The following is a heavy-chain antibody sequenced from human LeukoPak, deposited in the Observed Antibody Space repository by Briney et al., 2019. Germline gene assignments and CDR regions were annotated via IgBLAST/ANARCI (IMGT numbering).Heavy chain of an antibody. V-gene: IGHV1-18*01. CDR3: ARVDEDGFDY. CDR1: GYTFSSYG. CDR2: ISTYNGNT. Sequence: ASVGVSCKGSGYTFSSYGISWVRQAPGQGLEWMGWISTYNGNTNYAQKLQGRVTMTTDTSTSTAYMELRSLRSDDTAVYYCARVDEDGFDYWGQGTLVTVSS. J-gene: IGHJ4*02.